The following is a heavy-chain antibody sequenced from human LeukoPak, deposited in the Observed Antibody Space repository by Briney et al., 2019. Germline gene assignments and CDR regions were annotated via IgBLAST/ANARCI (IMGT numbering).Heavy chain of an antibody. CDR3: AREYSNYGMDV. V-gene: IGHV1-46*01. CDR1: GYTFTSYY. J-gene: IGHJ6*02. CDR2: INPSGGST. D-gene: IGHD4-11*01. Sequence: GASVTVSCTASGYTFTSYYMHWVRQAPGQGLEWMGIINPSGGSTSYAQKFQGRVTMTRDTSTSTVYMELSSLRSEDTAVYYCAREYSNYGMDVWGQGTTVTVSS.